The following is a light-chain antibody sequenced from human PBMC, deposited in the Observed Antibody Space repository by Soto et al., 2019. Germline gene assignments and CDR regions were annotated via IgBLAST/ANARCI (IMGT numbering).Light chain of an antibody. CDR2: DVS. CDR3: SSYTSSSTPLV. Sequence: QSSLTPPASVSGSPGQSITISCTGTSSDVGGYNYVSWYQQHPGKAPKLMIYDVSNRPSGVSNRFSGSKSGNTASLTISGLQAEDEADYYCSSYTSSSTPLVFGTGTKVTVL. J-gene: IGLJ1*01. CDR1: SSDVGGYNY. V-gene: IGLV2-14*01.